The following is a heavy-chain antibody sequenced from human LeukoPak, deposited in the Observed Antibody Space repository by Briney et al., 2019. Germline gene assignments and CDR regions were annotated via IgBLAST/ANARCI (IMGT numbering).Heavy chain of an antibody. CDR2: ISYDGSNK. V-gene: IGHV3-30*18. CDR1: GFTFSSYG. J-gene: IGHJ5*02. D-gene: IGHD2-2*01. CDR3: AKEEAYCSSTSCYGTWFDP. Sequence: GRSLRLSCAASGFTFSSYGMHWVRQAPGKGLEWVAVISYDGSNKYYADSVKGRFTISRDNSKNTLYLQMTSLRAEDTAVYYCAKEEAYCSSTSCYGTWFDPWGQGTLVTVSS.